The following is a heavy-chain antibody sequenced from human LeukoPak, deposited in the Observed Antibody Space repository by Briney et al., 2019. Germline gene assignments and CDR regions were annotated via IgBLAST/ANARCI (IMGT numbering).Heavy chain of an antibody. CDR3: ARVRGGTFDI. V-gene: IGHV4-38-2*02. D-gene: IGHD3-10*01. Sequence: PSETLSLTCTVSGYSISSGYYWGWIRQPPGKGLEWIGIIYHSGSTYYNPSLKSRVTISVDTSKNQFSLKLSSVTAADTAVYYCARVRGGTFDIWGQGTMVTVSS. CDR1: GYSISSGYY. CDR2: IYHSGST. J-gene: IGHJ3*02.